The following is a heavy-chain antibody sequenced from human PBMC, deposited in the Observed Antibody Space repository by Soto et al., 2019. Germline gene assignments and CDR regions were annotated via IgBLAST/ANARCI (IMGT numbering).Heavy chain of an antibody. CDR2: IYPGDSDT. CDR1: GYRFSSYW. Sequence: GESLKISCTGSGYRFSSYWIAWVRQMPGKGLEWMGIIYPGDSDTRYSPSFQGQVTFSVDKSNNTAYLQWSSLKASDTAMYYCARQGSNGAYYYYGMDVWGQGTAVTVSS. CDR3: ARQGSNGAYYYYGMDV. V-gene: IGHV5-51*01. D-gene: IGHD2-8*01. J-gene: IGHJ6*02.